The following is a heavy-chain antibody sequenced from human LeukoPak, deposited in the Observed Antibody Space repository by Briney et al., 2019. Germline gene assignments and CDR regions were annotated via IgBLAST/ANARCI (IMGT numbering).Heavy chain of an antibody. V-gene: IGHV4-31*03. Sequence: SQTLSLTCTVSGGSISSGGYYWSWIRQHPGKGLEWIGYIYYSGSTYYNPSLKSRVTISVDTSKNQFSLKLSSVTAAATAVYYCARVSPGDYYDSSGYYYGEGYDYWGQGTLVTVSS. J-gene: IGHJ4*02. CDR2: IYYSGST. D-gene: IGHD3-22*01. CDR3: ARVSPGDYYDSSGYYYGEGYDY. CDR1: GGSISSGGYY.